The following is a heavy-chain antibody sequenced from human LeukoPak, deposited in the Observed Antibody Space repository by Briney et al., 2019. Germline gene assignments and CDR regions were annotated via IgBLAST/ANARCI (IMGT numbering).Heavy chain of an antibody. CDR1: GYIFTSYW. CDR2: IYPADSDI. Sequence: GESLKISCKGSGYIFTSYWIGWVRQIPGKGLEWMAIIYPADSDIRYSPSFQGQVTISADKSISTAYLQWSSLKASDTAMYYCARSLTAAAGDYWGQGTLVTVSS. V-gene: IGHV5-51*01. D-gene: IGHD6-25*01. J-gene: IGHJ4*02. CDR3: ARSLTAAAGDY.